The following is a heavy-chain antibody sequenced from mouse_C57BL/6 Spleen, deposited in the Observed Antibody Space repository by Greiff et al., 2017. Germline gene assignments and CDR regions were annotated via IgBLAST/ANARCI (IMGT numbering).Heavy chain of an antibody. CDR2: ISDGGSYT. V-gene: IGHV5-4*01. J-gene: IGHJ2*01. Sequence: EVQRVESGGGLVKPGGSLKLSCAASGFTFSSYAMSWVRQTPEKRLEWVATISDGGSYTYYPDNVKGRFTISRDNAKNNLYLQMSHLKSEDTAMYYCARDLKVGPYYFDYWGQGTTLTVSS. CDR3: ARDLKVGPYYFDY. D-gene: IGHD1-1*02. CDR1: GFTFSSYA.